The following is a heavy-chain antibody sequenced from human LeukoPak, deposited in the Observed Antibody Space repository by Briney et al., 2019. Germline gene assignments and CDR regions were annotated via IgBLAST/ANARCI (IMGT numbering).Heavy chain of an antibody. D-gene: IGHD3-3*01. CDR2: MSFDGTNK. Sequence: GGPLRLSCAASGFTFSNYAMHWVRQAPGKGLEWVAAMSFDGTNKYYADSVRGRITLSRDNSKNTLSLQVSSLRTEDTAVYYCARDKRVARASGNYYYYYYGMDVWGQGTTVTVSS. CDR1: GFTFSNYA. J-gene: IGHJ6*02. V-gene: IGHV3-30-3*01. CDR3: ARDKRVARASGNYYYYYYGMDV.